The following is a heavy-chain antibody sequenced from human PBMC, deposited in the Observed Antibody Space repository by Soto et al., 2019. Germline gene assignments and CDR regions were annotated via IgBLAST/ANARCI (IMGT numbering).Heavy chain of an antibody. V-gene: IGHV3-30-3*01. CDR2: ISYDGSNK. Sequence: PGGSLRLSCAASGFTFSSYAMHWVRQAPGEGLEWVAVISYDGSNKYYADSVKGRFTISRDNSKNTLYLQMNSLRAEDTAVYYCATVAGTMAPHYYYGMDVWGQGTTVTVSS. J-gene: IGHJ6*02. CDR3: ATVAGTMAPHYYYGMDV. CDR1: GFTFSSYA. D-gene: IGHD6-19*01.